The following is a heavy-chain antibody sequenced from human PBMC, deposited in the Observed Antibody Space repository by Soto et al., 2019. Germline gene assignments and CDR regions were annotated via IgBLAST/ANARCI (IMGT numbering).Heavy chain of an antibody. D-gene: IGHD6-19*01. CDR2: ISYDGSKK. V-gene: IGHV3-30-3*01. CDR3: ARDRQWLEKYYYYYGMDV. J-gene: IGHJ6*02. CDR1: GFTFSTYA. Sequence: GGSLRLSCAASGFTFSTYAMHWVRQAPGKGLEWVAVISYDGSKKYYADSVKDRFTISRDNSTKTLSLQMNSLRPEDTAVYYCARDRQWLEKYYYYYGMDVWRQRTTVTVSS.